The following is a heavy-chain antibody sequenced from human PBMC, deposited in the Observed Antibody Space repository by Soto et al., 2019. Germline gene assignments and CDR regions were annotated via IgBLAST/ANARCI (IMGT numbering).Heavy chain of an antibody. CDR2: TYYRSKWYN. Sequence: PSQTLSLTCAISGDSVSSNSAAWNWIRQSPSRGLEWLGRTYYRSKWYNDYAVSVKSRITINPDTSKNQFSLQLNSVTPEDTAVYYCARDQGYSYGDYYYYYYGMDVWGQGTTVTSP. J-gene: IGHJ6*02. CDR3: ARDQGYSYGDYYYYYYGMDV. CDR1: GDSVSSNSAA. D-gene: IGHD5-18*01. V-gene: IGHV6-1*01.